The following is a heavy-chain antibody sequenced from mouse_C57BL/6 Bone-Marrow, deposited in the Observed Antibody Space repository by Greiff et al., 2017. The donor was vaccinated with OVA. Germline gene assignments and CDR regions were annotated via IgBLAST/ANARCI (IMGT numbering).Heavy chain of an antibody. CDR1: GYTFTSYW. J-gene: IGHJ3*01. CDR3: ASNDGYYWFAY. CDR2: IYPSDSET. V-gene: IGHV1-61*01. D-gene: IGHD2-3*01. Sequence: QVQLQQPGAELVRPGSSVNLSCKASGYTFTSYWMDWVKQRPGQGLEWIGNIYPSDSETHYNQKFKDKATLTVDKSSSTAYMQLSSLTSEDSAVYYCASNDGYYWFAYWGQGTLVTVSA.